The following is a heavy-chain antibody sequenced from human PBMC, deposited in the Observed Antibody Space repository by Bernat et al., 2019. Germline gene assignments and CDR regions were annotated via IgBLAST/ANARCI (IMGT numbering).Heavy chain of an antibody. D-gene: IGHD6-13*01. CDR1: GFTFSNYA. CDR3: AKPRSGGWYLFDY. J-gene: IGHJ4*02. CDR2: IHGSGSST. Sequence: EVQLLESGGGLIQPGGSLRLSCAASGFTFSNYAMNWVRQAPGKGLEGVSGIHGSGSSTYYEESVKDRFTISRDNSNNTLYLQMNSLRAEDTAIYFCAKPRSGGWYLFDYWGQGALVTVSS. V-gene: IGHV3-23*01.